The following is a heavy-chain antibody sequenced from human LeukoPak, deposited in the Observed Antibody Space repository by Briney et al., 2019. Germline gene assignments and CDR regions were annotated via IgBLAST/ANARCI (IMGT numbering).Heavy chain of an antibody. D-gene: IGHD4-23*01. V-gene: IGHV3-30*18. CDR3: AKDFYGGNSDYYYYMDV. Sequence: GRSLRLSCAASGFTFSSYDMHWVRQAPGKGLEWVAVISYDGSNKYYADSVKGRFTISRDNSKNTLYLQMNSLRAEDTAVYYCAKDFYGGNSDYYYYMDVWGKGTTVTVSS. CDR2: ISYDGSNK. J-gene: IGHJ6*03. CDR1: GFTFSSYD.